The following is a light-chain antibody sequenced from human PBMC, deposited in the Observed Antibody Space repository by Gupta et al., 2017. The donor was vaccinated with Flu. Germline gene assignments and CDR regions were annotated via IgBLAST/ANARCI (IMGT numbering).Light chain of an antibody. V-gene: IGLV2-11*01. Sequence: QSALTQPRSVSGSPGQSVTISCTGTSSDVGGYDYVSWYQQHPGKAPKVMIYDVTMRPSGVPDRFSGSKSGNTASLTISGLQAEDEADYYCCSYAGMYTWVFGGGTKLTVL. J-gene: IGLJ3*02. CDR1: SSDVGGYDY. CDR3: CSYAGMYTWV. CDR2: DVT.